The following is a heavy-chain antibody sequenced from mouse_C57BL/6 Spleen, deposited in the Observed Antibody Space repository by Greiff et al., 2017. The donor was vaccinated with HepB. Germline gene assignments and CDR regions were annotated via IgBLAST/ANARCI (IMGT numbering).Heavy chain of an antibody. Sequence: EVQLQQSGPELVKPGASVKISCTASGYSFTDYNMNWVKQSQGKSLEWIGVINPNYGTTSYNQKFKGKATLTVDQSSSTAYMQLNSLTSEDSAVYDCSSYYAMDYWGQGTSVTVSS. CDR1: GYSFTDYN. J-gene: IGHJ4*01. CDR3: SSYYAMDY. V-gene: IGHV1-39*01. CDR2: INPNYGTT.